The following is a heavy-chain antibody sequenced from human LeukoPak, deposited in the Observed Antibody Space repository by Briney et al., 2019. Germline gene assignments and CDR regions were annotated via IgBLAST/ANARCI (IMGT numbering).Heavy chain of an antibody. Sequence: GGSLRLSCAASGFTFSSYGMHWVRQAPGKGLEWVAVIWDDGSNKHYADSVKGRFIISRDNSKNTLYLQMNSLRAEDTAVYYCARAEVPAAIKSGAFDIWGQGTMVTVSS. CDR2: IWDDGSNK. CDR1: GFTFSSYG. J-gene: IGHJ3*02. D-gene: IGHD2-2*01. CDR3: ARAEVPAAIKSGAFDI. V-gene: IGHV3-33*01.